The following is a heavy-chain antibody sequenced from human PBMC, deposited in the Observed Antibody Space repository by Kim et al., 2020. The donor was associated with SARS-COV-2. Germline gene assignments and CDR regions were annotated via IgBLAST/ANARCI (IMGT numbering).Heavy chain of an antibody. CDR1: GYTFTSYA. D-gene: IGHD6-13*01. Sequence: ASVKVSCKASGYTFTSYAMNWVRQAPGQGLEWMGWINTNTGNPTYAQGFTGRFVFSLDTSVSTAYLQISSLKAEDTAVYYCARFLPGIAAASTPPDYWGQGTLVTVSS. CDR3: ARFLPGIAAASTPPDY. V-gene: IGHV7-4-1*02. CDR2: INTNTGNP. J-gene: IGHJ4*02.